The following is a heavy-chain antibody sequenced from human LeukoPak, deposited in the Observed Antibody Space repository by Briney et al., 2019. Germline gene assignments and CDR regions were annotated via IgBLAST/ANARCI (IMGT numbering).Heavy chain of an antibody. Sequence: HPGGSLRLSCAASGFTFSSYAMHWVRQAPGKGLEWVAVISYDGSNKYYADSVKGRFTISRDNSKNTLYLQMNSLRAEGTAVYYCARASGGSCYFNWFDPWGQGTLVTVSS. CDR1: GFTFSSYA. CDR3: ARASGGSCYFNWFDP. D-gene: IGHD2-15*01. CDR2: ISYDGSNK. J-gene: IGHJ5*02. V-gene: IGHV3-30*04.